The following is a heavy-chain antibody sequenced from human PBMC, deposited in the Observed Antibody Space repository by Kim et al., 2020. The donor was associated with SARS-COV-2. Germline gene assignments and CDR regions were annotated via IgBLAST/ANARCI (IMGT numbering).Heavy chain of an antibody. D-gene: IGHD3-10*02. CDR1: GFIFGDYG. V-gene: IGHV3-30*18. Sequence: GGSLRLSCVASGFIFGDYGMHWVRQAPGKGLQWVTFISNDGGIIYYADSVKGRFTISRDNSKSTMYLQMNNLTAEDTAVYYCAKDRYATCSLHYLGHGT. J-gene: IGHJ4*01. CDR3: AKDRYATCSLHY. CDR2: ISNDGGII.